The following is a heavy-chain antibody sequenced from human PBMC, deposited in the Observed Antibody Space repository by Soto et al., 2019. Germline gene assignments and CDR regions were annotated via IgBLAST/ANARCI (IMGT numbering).Heavy chain of an antibody. J-gene: IGHJ4*02. CDR2: ISYDGSNK. V-gene: IGHV3-30*18. Sequence: PGGSLRLSCAASGFTFSSYGMHWVRQAPGKGLEWVAVISYDGSNKYYADSVKGRYTISRDNSKNTLYLQMNSLRAEDTAVYYCANGEYQLRPLDYWGQGTLVTVSS. D-gene: IGHD2-2*01. CDR1: GFTFSSYG. CDR3: ANGEYQLRPLDY.